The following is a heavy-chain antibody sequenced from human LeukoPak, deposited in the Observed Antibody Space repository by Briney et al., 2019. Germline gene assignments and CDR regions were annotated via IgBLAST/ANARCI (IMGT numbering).Heavy chain of an antibody. Sequence: GGSLRLSCAASGFTFSSYGMHWVRQAPGKGLEWVAFIRYDGSNKYYADSVKGRFTISRDNSKNTLYLQMNSLRAEDTAVYYCARTQTKTESGYYFHHHDAFDIWGQGTMVTVSS. V-gene: IGHV3-30*02. CDR2: IRYDGSNK. J-gene: IGHJ3*02. CDR1: GFTFSSYG. CDR3: ARTQTKTESGYYFHHHDAFDI. D-gene: IGHD3-3*01.